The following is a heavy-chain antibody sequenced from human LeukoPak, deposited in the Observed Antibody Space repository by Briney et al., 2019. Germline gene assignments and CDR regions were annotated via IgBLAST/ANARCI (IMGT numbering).Heavy chain of an antibody. D-gene: IGHD1-26*01. CDR2: ISAYNGST. Sequence: WASVKVSCKASGYTFTSYGISWVRQAPRQGLEWMGWISAYNGSTNYAQKLQGRVTMTTDTSTSTAYMELRSLRSDDTAVYYCASFIEWELPNDYWGQGTLVTVSS. CDR3: ASFIEWELPNDY. J-gene: IGHJ4*02. V-gene: IGHV1-18*01. CDR1: GYTFTSYG.